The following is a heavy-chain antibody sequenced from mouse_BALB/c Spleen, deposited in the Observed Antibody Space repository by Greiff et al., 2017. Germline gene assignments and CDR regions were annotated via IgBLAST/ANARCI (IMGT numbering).Heavy chain of an antibody. CDR2: INPGSGGT. J-gene: IGHJ4*01. V-gene: IGHV1-54*01. CDR1: GYAFTNYL. CDR3: ARSRGGGAMDY. Sequence: VQLQQSGAELVRPGTSVKVSCKASGYAFTNYLIEWVKQRPGQGLEWIGVINPGSGGTNYNEKFKGKATLTADKSSSTAYMQLSSLTSDDSAVYFCARSRGGGAMDYWGQGTSVTVSS.